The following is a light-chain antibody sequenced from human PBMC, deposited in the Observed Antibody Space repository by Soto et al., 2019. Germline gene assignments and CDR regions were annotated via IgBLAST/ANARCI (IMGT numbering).Light chain of an antibody. CDR1: QNINTY. CDR2: AAS. V-gene: IGKV1-39*01. J-gene: IGKJ5*01. CDR3: QQSFSTLLIT. Sequence: DIQMTQSPSSLYASIGDVVTITCRASQNINTYLNWYQQKPGKAPKLLISAASNLQSGVPSRFSGSGSGTDFTLTISSLQPEDFATYYCQQSFSTLLITFGQGTRLEIK.